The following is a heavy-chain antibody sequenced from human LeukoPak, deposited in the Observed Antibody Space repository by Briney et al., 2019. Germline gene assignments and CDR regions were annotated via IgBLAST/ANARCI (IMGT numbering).Heavy chain of an antibody. V-gene: IGHV1-69*13. J-gene: IGHJ3*02. Sequence: EASVKVSCKASGGTFSSYAISWVRQAPGQGLEWMGGIIPIFGTANYAQKLQGRVTITADESTSTAYMELSSLRSEDTAVYYCARGNKAYDFWSGYYDAFDIWGQGTMVTVSS. CDR1: GGTFSSYA. CDR3: ARGNKAYDFWSGYYDAFDI. CDR2: IIPIFGTA. D-gene: IGHD3-3*01.